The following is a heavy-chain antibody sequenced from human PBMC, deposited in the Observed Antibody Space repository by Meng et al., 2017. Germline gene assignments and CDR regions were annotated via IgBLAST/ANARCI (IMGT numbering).Heavy chain of an antibody. CDR2: INPNSGGT. CDR1: GYTFTGYY. D-gene: IGHD5-18*01. Sequence: ASVKVSCKASGYTFTGYYMHWVRQAPGQGLEWMGWINPNSGGTNYAQKFQGRVTMTRDTSISTAYMELSRLRSDDTAVYYCARPGGYSYGYSYYYGMDVWGQGTTVTVSS. CDR3: ARPGGYSYGYSYYYGMDV. V-gene: IGHV1-2*02. J-gene: IGHJ6*02.